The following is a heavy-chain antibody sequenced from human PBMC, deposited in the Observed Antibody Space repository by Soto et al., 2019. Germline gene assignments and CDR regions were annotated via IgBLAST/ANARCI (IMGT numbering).Heavy chain of an antibody. CDR3: ARGGLAAAGTPLYYFDY. CDR2: IIPILGIA. Sequence: VKVSCKASGGTFSSYISWVRQAPGQGLEWMGRIIPILGIANYAQKFQGRVTITADKSTSTAYMELSSLRSEDTAVYYCARGGLAAAGTPLYYFDYWGQGTLVTVAS. J-gene: IGHJ4*02. V-gene: IGHV1-69*04. CDR1: GGTFSSY. D-gene: IGHD6-13*01.